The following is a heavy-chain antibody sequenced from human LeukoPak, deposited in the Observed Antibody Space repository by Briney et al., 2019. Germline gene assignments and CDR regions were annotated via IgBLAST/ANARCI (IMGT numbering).Heavy chain of an antibody. J-gene: IGHJ3*02. CDR3: AKDFGVYYYDSSVAFDI. D-gene: IGHD3-22*01. V-gene: IGHV3-43*02. CDR2: ISGDGGST. Sequence: GGSLRLSCAASGFTFDDYAMHWVRQAPGKGLEWVSLISGDGGSTYYAGSVKGRFTISRDNSKNSLYLQMNSLRTEDTALYYCAKDFGVYYYDSSVAFDIWGQGTMVTVSS. CDR1: GFTFDDYA.